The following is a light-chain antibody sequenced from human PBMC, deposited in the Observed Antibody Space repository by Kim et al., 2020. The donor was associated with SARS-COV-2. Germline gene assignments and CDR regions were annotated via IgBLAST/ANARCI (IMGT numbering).Light chain of an antibody. CDR2: DVS. CDR1: SSDVGYYNY. J-gene: IGLJ1*01. Sequence: QSALTQPASVSGSPGQSITISCTGTSSDVGYYNYVSWYQHHPGKAPELIIFDVSKRPSRISNRFSGSKSCDTASLTISGLQAEDEADYYCSSYTSTDTYVFGIGTKVTVL. V-gene: IGLV2-14*03. CDR3: SSYTSTDTYV.